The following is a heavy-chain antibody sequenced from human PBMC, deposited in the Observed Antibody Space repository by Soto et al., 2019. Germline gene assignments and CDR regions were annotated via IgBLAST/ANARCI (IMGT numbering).Heavy chain of an antibody. CDR2: ISSGGSNK. V-gene: IGHV3-30*18. CDR1: GFTFSTYG. D-gene: IGHD2-8*01. CDR3: AKDQGVFFYYGMDV. Sequence: GGSLRLSCAASGFTFSTYGMHWVRQAPGKGLEWVAVISSGGSNKFYGDSVKGRFTISRDNSKNTLYLQMNSLRPEDTAVYFCAKDQGVFFYYGMDVWGQGTTVTVSS. J-gene: IGHJ6*02.